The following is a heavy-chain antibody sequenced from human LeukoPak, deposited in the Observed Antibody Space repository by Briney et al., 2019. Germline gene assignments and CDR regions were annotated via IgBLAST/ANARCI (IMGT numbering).Heavy chain of an antibody. CDR3: ARTDSGRYSYFDY. D-gene: IGHD1-26*01. Sequence: SETLSLTCIVSDGSISSSSYYWGWIRQPRGKGLEWIGNLFYTGETFYNPSLNSRVTISVDTSKSQFSLRLSSVTAADTAVYCCARTDSGRYSYFDYWGQGTLVTVSS. J-gene: IGHJ4*02. V-gene: IGHV4-39*01. CDR1: DGSISSSSYY. CDR2: LFYTGET.